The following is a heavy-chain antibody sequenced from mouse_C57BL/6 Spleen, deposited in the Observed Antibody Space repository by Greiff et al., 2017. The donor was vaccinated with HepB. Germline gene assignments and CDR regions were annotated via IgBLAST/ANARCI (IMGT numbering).Heavy chain of an antibody. CDR2: SRNKANDYTT. D-gene: IGHD1-1*01. J-gene: IGHJ1*03. CDR1: GFTFSDFY. Sequence: EVQGVESGGGLVQSGRSLRLSCATSGFTFSDFYMEWVRQAPGKGLEWIAASRNKANDYTTEYSASVKGRFIVSRDTSQSILYLQMNALRAEDTAIYYCARDALYYYGSSYRYFDVWGTGTTVTVSS. CDR3: ARDALYYYGSSYRYFDV. V-gene: IGHV7-1*01.